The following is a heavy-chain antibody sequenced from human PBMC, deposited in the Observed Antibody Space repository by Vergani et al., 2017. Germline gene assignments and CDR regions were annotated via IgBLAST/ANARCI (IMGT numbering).Heavy chain of an antibody. Sequence: EVQLVESGGGLVQPGGSLRLSCAASGFTFSSYSMNWVRQAPGKGLEWVSAISGSGGSTYYADSVKGRFTISRDNSKNTLYLQMNSLRAEDTAVYYCAKDGSLRLYNMDVWGQGTTVTVSS. V-gene: IGHV3-23*04. CDR1: GFTFSSYS. D-gene: IGHD1-14*01. CDR2: ISGSGGST. J-gene: IGHJ6*02. CDR3: AKDGSLRLYNMDV.